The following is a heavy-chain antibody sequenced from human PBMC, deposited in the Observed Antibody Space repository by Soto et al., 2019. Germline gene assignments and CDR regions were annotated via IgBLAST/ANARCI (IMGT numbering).Heavy chain of an antibody. D-gene: IGHD3-10*01. CDR3: ARFNYGSGSYYNLEDY. CDR1: GGSISSGGYY. J-gene: IGHJ4*02. Sequence: QVQLQESGPGLVKPSQTLSLTCTVSGGSISSGGYYWSWIRQHPGKGLEWIGYIYYSGSTYYNPSLKSRVTISVDTSKNQFSLKLSSVTAADTAVYYCARFNYGSGSYYNLEDYWGQGTLVTVSS. CDR2: IYYSGST. V-gene: IGHV4-31*03.